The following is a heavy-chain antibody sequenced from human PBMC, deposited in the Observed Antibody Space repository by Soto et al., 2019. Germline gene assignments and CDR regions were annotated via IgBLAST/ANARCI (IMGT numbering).Heavy chain of an antibody. J-gene: IGHJ4*02. CDR1: GFNFSSYS. D-gene: IGHD1-26*01. CDR2: INSSSNTI. V-gene: IGHV3-48*01. Sequence: EVQLVESGGGLVQPGGSLRLSCAASGFNFSSYSMNWVRQVPGKGLEWVTDINSSSNTIHYGDAMEGRFTVSRDKANDTLSLEMNNLRTDDTALYYSARGDSTRSSTTALLDCWGQGTLVTVSS. CDR3: ARGDSTRSSTTALLDC.